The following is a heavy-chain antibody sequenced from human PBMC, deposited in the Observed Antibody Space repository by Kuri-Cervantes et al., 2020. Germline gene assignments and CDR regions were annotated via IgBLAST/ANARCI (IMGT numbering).Heavy chain of an antibody. Sequence: SETLSLTCTVSGGSISSYYWSWIRQPAGKGLEWVGRIYTTGSTNYNPSLKSRVTISVDKSKNQFSLKLTSVTAADTAVYYCARGFEDSDGYYLTAYYYYYMDVWGKGATVTVSS. CDR2: IYTTGST. J-gene: IGHJ6*03. CDR3: ARGFEDSDGYYLTAYYYYYMDV. V-gene: IGHV4-4*07. CDR1: GGSISSYY. D-gene: IGHD3-22*01.